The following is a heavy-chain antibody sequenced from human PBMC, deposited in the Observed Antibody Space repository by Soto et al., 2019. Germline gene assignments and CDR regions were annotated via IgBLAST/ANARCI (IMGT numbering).Heavy chain of an antibody. CDR2: INWIGGST. V-gene: IGHV3-20*03. CDR1: GFTFRSYW. Sequence: SGFTFRSYWMQWVRQAPGKGLEWVSAINWIGGSTNYADSMKGRFTISRDNAKNSLYLQMSSLRAEDTALYYCARHGGTPDLYFDYWGQGTPVTVSS. CDR3: ARHGGTPDLYFDY. D-gene: IGHD3-16*01. J-gene: IGHJ4*02.